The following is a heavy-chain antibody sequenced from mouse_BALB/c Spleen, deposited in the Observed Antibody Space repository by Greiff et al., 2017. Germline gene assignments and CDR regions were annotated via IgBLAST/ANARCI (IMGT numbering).Heavy chain of an antibody. CDR2: ISSGSSTI. CDR3: ARVPSTATAWFAY. CDR1: GFTFSSFG. Sequence: DVQLQESGGGLVQPGGSRKLSCAASGFTFSSFGMHWVRQAPEKGLEWVAYISSGSSTIYYADTVKGRFTISRDNPKNTLFLQMTSLRSEDTAMYYCARVPSTATAWFAYWGQGTLVTVSA. V-gene: IGHV5-17*02. J-gene: IGHJ3*01. D-gene: IGHD1-2*01.